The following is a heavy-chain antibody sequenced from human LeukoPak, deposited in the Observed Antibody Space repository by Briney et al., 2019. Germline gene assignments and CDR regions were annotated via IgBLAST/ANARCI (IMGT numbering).Heavy chain of an antibody. CDR2: IRYDGSNK. Sequence: SGGSLRLSCAASGFTFSSYGMHWVRQAPGKGLEWVAFIRYDGSNKYYADSVKGRFTISRDNSENTLYLQMNSLRAEDTAVYYCARAMSTFGGVRNYFDSWGLGTLVTVSS. D-gene: IGHD3-16*01. CDR1: GFTFSSYG. J-gene: IGHJ4*02. V-gene: IGHV3-30*02. CDR3: ARAMSTFGGVRNYFDS.